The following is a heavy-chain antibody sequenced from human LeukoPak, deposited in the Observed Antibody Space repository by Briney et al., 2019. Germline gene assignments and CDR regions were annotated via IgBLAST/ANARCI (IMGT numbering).Heavy chain of an antibody. CDR1: GFTFSSYG. Sequence: GGSLRLSCAASGFTFSSYGMSWVRQAPGKGLEWVSAISGSGGSTYYADSVKGRFTISRDNSKNTLYLQMNSLRAEDTAVYYCAKSIYYYYYMDVWGKGTTVTISS. CDR3: AKSIYYYYYMDV. J-gene: IGHJ6*03. CDR2: ISGSGGST. V-gene: IGHV3-23*01. D-gene: IGHD2/OR15-2a*01.